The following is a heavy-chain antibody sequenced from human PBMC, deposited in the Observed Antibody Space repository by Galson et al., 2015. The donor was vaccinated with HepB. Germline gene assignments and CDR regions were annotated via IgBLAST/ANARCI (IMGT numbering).Heavy chain of an antibody. CDR3: RGESVTMVRGVTRRYFYYGLDV. D-gene: IGHD3-10*01. Sequence: SVKVSCKVSGHSVTELSMHWVRQAPGRGLEWMGGFDSEHRETVYAQNFQGRLTMTEDRSSDTAYMELSSLRSEDTAVYYCRGESVTMVRGVTRRYFYYGLDVWGQGTTVIVSS. CDR2: FDSEHRET. J-gene: IGHJ6*02. V-gene: IGHV1-24*01. CDR1: GHSVTELS.